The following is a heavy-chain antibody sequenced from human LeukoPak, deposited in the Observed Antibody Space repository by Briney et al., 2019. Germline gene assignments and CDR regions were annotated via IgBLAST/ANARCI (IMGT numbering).Heavy chain of an antibody. CDR3: ARGIPDQRTVVNAFDI. J-gene: IGHJ3*02. V-gene: IGHV3-53*01. D-gene: IGHD2-15*01. Sequence: GGSLRLSCAASGFTVSSNYMSWVRQAPGKGLEWVSVIYSGGSTYYADSVKGRFTISRDNSKNTLYLQMNSLRAEDTAVYYCARGIPDQRTVVNAFDIWGQGTMVTVSS. CDR2: IYSGGST. CDR1: GFTVSSNY.